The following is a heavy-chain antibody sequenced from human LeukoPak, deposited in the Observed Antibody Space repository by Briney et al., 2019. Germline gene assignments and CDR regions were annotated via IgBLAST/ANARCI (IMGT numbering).Heavy chain of an antibody. J-gene: IGHJ4*02. V-gene: IGHV4-59*01. Sequence: PSETPSPTRTVPGGSLSRFYWARIRPPPREGLEWIGYIHYSGSTYYNPSLKSRVTISVDTSKIQFSLKLSSVTAADTAVYYCARDRGDSIDCWGQGTLVTVSS. D-gene: IGHD3-10*01. CDR1: GGSLSRFY. CDR3: ARDRGDSIDC. CDR2: IHYSGST.